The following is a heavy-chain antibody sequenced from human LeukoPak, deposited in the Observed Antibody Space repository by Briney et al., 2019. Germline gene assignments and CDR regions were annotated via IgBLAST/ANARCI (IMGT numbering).Heavy chain of an antibody. D-gene: IGHD6-19*01. CDR2: ISGSGGST. Sequence: GGSLRLSCAASGFTFSSSAMSWVRQAPGKGLEWVSAISGSGGSTYYADSVKGRFTISRDNSKNTLYLQMNSLRAEDTAVYYCAKDSAVAGSDYYYYYGMDVWGQGTTVTLSS. CDR1: GFTFSSSA. V-gene: IGHV3-23*01. CDR3: AKDSAVAGSDYYYYYGMDV. J-gene: IGHJ6*02.